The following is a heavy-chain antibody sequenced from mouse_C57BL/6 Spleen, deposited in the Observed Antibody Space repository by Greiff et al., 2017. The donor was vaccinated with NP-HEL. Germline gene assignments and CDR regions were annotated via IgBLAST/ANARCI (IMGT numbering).Heavy chain of an antibody. Sequence: QVQLQQSGAELVRPGTSVKMSCKASGYTSTNYWIGWAKQRPGHGLEWIGDIYPGGGYTNYNEKFKGKATLTADKSSSTAYMQFSSLTSEDSAIYYCARHYYYGSSSYWYFDVWGTGTTVTVSS. CDR2: IYPGGGYT. CDR1: GYTSTNYW. J-gene: IGHJ1*03. CDR3: ARHYYYGSSSYWYFDV. V-gene: IGHV1-63*01. D-gene: IGHD1-1*01.